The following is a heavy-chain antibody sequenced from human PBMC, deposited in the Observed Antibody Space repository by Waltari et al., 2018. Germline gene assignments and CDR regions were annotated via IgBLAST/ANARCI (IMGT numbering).Heavy chain of an antibody. V-gene: IGHV3-53*01. CDR1: GFIVNKHS. CDR2: VYTGGST. D-gene: IGHD5-18*01. Sequence: DVQLGEAGGGLIQPGGSLKLQCAASGFIVNKHSLSWVRQAPGKGLEWVEMVYTGGSTYYADFVKGRFTISRDSSKNTLYLQMNDLRAEDTAVYYCASSTAQPWTKGGLDNWGQGTLVIVSS. J-gene: IGHJ4*02. CDR3: ASSTAQPWTKGGLDN.